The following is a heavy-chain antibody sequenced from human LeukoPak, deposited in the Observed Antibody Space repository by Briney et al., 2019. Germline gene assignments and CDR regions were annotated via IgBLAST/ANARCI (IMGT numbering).Heavy chain of an antibody. Sequence: SVKVSCKASGGTFSSYAISWVRQAPGQGLEWMGGIIPVFGTANYAQKFQGRVTITTDESTSTAYMELSSLRSEDTAVYYCARDHREDMDYYDSSGYLYWGQGTLVTVSS. CDR1: GGTFSSYA. V-gene: IGHV1-69*05. D-gene: IGHD3-22*01. J-gene: IGHJ4*02. CDR2: IIPVFGTA. CDR3: ARDHREDMDYYDSSGYLY.